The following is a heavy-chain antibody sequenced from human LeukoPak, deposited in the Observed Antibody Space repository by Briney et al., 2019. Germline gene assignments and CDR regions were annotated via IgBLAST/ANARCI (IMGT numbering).Heavy chain of an antibody. J-gene: IGHJ6*03. V-gene: IGHV4-59*01. Sequence: SETLSLTCTVSGGSISSYYWSWIRQPPGKGLEWIGYIYYSGSTNYNPSLKSRVTISVGTSKNQFSLKLSSVTAADTAVYYCARDALRYYYYYMDVWGKGTTVTVSS. CDR1: GGSISSYY. CDR3: ARDALRYYYYYMDV. CDR2: IYYSGST. D-gene: IGHD3-16*01.